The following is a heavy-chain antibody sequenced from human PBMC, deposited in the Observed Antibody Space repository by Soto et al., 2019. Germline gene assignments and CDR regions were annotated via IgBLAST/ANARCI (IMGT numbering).Heavy chain of an antibody. Sequence: GASVNVSCKASCYTFSSYGISWVRKAPGQGLEWMGWISAYNGNTNYAQKFQGRVTMTTDTSTSTAYMELRSLRSDDTAIYYCARTLNEWLLGLEWGQGTLVTVSS. CDR1: CYTFSSYG. CDR2: ISAYNGNT. V-gene: IGHV1-18*01. D-gene: IGHD3-3*01. CDR3: ARTLNEWLLGLE. J-gene: IGHJ4*02.